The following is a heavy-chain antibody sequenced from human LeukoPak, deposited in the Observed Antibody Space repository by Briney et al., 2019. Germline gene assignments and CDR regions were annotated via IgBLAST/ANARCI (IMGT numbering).Heavy chain of an antibody. J-gene: IGHJ4*02. CDR2: ISSSGDYT. V-gene: IGHV3-11*06. D-gene: IGHD6-13*01. CDR1: GFTFSGYY. CDR3: ARNPAAGTLDY. Sequence: KPGGSLRLSCAASGFTFSGYYMSWLRQAPGKGLEWLSYISSSGDYTDYADSVKGRFTMSRDNAKNSLYLQMNSLRAEDTAVYYCARNPAAGTLDYWGQGTLVTVSS.